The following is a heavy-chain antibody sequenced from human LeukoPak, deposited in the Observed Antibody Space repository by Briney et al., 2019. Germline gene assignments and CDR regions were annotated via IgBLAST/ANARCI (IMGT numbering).Heavy chain of an antibody. J-gene: IGHJ4*02. CDR1: GFTVSSNY. V-gene: IGHV3-66*01. D-gene: IGHD2-15*01. CDR3: ARVIAGAIDY. Sequence: GGSLRLSCAASGFTVSSNYMSWVRQAPGKGLEWVSVIYSGGGTYYADSVKGRFTISRDNPNNSLYLQMHSLRAEDAAVYYCARVIAGAIDYWGQGTLVTVSS. CDR2: IYSGGGT.